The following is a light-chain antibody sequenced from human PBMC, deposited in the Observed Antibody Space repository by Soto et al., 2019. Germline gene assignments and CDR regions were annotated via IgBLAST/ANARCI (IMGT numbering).Light chain of an antibody. CDR1: QSISSY. V-gene: IGKV3-15*01. CDR2: GAS. CDR3: QQYTRWPFT. J-gene: IGKJ3*01. Sequence: MTQSPSTLSASVGDRVTITCRASQSISSYLAWYQQKPGQAPRLLISGASTRATLIPPRFSGSGSGTEFTLTISSLQSEDFAVYYCQQYTRWPFTFGPGTKVDI.